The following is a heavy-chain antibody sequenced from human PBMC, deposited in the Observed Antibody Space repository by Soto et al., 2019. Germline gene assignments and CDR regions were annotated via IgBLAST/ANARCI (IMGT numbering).Heavy chain of an antibody. J-gene: IGHJ4*02. Sequence: QLQLQESGPXXVXPXXXXSLTCTVSGGXISGSSYYWGWIRQPPGKGLEWIGTIYYTGAAYYNPSLQSRVTISVDTSRNQFSMKVNSVTAADTAVYYCTDXLGXWLPRDWGQGTVVTVSS. CDR1: GGXISGSSYY. V-gene: IGHV4-39*01. CDR2: IYYTGAA. CDR3: TDXLGXWLPRD. D-gene: IGHD6-19*01.